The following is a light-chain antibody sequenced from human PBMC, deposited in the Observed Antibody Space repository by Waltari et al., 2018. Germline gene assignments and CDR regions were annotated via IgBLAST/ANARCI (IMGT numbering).Light chain of an antibody. CDR1: SSDVGFYDF. J-gene: IGLJ3*02. CDR3: SSYTRRSYWV. V-gene: IGLV2-14*01. Sequence: QSALTQPSSVSGSPGQSITISCTATSSDVGFYDFVSWFQQHPGTAPTVMIYKVNNRPSGVSHRLSGSKSANTASLTISGRQAADEAYYYCSSYTRRSYWVFGGGTQLTVL. CDR2: KVN.